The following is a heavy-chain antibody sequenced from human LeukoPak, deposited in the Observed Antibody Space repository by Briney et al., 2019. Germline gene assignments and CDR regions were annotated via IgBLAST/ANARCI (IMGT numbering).Heavy chain of an antibody. V-gene: IGHV1-69*04. Sequence: ASVKVSCKASGGTFSSYAISWVRQAPGQGLEWMGRIIPILGIANYAQKFQGRVTITADKSTSTAYMELSSPRSEDTAVYYCARAEVEMAYYFDYWGQGTLVTVSS. CDR1: GGTFSSYA. CDR3: ARAEVEMAYYFDY. D-gene: IGHD5-24*01. CDR2: IIPILGIA. J-gene: IGHJ4*02.